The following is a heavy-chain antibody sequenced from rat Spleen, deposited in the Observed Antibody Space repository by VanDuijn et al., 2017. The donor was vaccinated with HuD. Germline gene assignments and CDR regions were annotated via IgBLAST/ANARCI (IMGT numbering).Heavy chain of an antibody. V-gene: IGHV5-7*01. D-gene: IGHD1-11*01. CDR2: ISYDGSST. CDR1: GFTFSDYY. Sequence: EVQLVESGGGLVQPGRSLKLSCAASGFTFSDYYMAWVRQAPKKGLEWVASISYDGSSTNYRDSVKGRFTISRDNAKSTLYLQMDSLRSEDTATYYCARHGYGGYSGPFAYWGQGTLVTVSS. CDR3: ARHGYGGYSGPFAY. J-gene: IGHJ3*01.